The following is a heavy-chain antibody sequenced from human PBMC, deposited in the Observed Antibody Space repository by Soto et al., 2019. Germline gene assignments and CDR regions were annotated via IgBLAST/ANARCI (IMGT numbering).Heavy chain of an antibody. J-gene: IGHJ4*02. CDR1: NGSLSSND. V-gene: IGHV4-59*01. D-gene: IGHD3-10*01. CDR2: IYYSGST. Sequence: KPSETLSLTCSVSNGSLSSNDWSWIRQSPGKGLEWIGNIYYSGSTNYNPSLKSRVTMSVDTYKNQFTLKFSSVTGADTGVYFCARYFLVPVDFFDYWGQGTPVTFYS. CDR3: ARYFLVPVDFFDY.